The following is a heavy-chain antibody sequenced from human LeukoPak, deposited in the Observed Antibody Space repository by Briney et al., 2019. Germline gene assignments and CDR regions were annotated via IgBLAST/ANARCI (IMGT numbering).Heavy chain of an antibody. CDR3: ARDRITMVRGVTNYYMDV. J-gene: IGHJ6*03. CDR1: GFTFSDYS. Sequence: SGESLRLSCAASGFTFSDYSMNWVRQAPGKGLEYVSAISSNGGSTYYANSVKGRFTISRDNSKNTLYLQMGSLRAEDMAVYYCARDRITMVRGVTNYYMDVWGKGTTVTVSS. CDR2: ISSNGGST. V-gene: IGHV3-64*01. D-gene: IGHD3-10*01.